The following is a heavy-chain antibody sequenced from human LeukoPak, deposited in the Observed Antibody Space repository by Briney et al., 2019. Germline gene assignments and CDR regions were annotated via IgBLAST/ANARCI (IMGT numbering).Heavy chain of an antibody. V-gene: IGHV3-21*01. CDR2: ISSSSSYI. CDR1: GFTFSSYS. CDR3: ARAPTNWKGGVDS. J-gene: IGHJ4*02. Sequence: SGGSLRLSCAASGFTFSSYSMNWVRQAPGKGLEWVSSISSSSSYIYYADSVKGRFTISRDNAKNSLYLQMNSLRAEDTAVYYCARAPTNWKGGVDSWGQGTLVTVSS. D-gene: IGHD1-20*01.